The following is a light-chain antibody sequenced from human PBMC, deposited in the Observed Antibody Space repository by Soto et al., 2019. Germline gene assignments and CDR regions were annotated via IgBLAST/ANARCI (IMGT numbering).Light chain of an antibody. CDR1: SSDFGGYNY. Sequence: QSVLAQPRSVSGSPGQSVTISCTGTSSDFGGYNYVSWYQHHPGKAPKLMIYDVSERPSGVPDRFSGSKYGNTASLTISGLQAEDEADYYCCSYEGTFYVFGNGTKVTV. V-gene: IGLV2-11*01. CDR2: DVS. J-gene: IGLJ1*01. CDR3: CSYEGTFYV.